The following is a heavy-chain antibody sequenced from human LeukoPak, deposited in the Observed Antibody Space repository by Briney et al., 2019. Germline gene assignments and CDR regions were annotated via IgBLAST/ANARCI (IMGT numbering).Heavy chain of an antibody. D-gene: IGHD3-3*01. CDR2: IHISGST. J-gene: IGHJ5*02. Sequence: PSQTLSLTCTVSGGSISSGDYRWSWLRQPAGKGLEWIGRIHISGSTDYNPSLKSRVTISVDTSKNQFPLNLASVTAADTAVYYCASRTLVTIFGVVTEYNWFDPWGQGTLVTVSS. V-gene: IGHV4-61*02. CDR3: ASRTLVTIFGVVTEYNWFDP. CDR1: GGSISSGDYR.